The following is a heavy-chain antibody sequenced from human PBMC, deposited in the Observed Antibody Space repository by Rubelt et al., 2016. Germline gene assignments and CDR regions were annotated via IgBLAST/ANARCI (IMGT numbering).Heavy chain of an antibody. Sequence: SSYYWSWIRQPPGKGLEWIGSIYYSGSTYYNPSLKSRVTISVDTSKNQFSLKLSSVTAADTAVYYCARHHRVGSYYFDYWGQGTLVTVSS. D-gene: IGHD1-14*01. CDR1: SSYY. J-gene: IGHJ4*02. V-gene: IGHV4-39*01. CDR3: ARHHRVGSYYFDY. CDR2: IYYSGST.